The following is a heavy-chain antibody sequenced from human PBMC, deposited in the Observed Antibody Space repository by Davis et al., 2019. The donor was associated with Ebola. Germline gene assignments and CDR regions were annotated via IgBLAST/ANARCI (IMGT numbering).Heavy chain of an antibody. CDR1: GFIFSSHA. V-gene: IGHV3-23*01. J-gene: IGHJ5*02. CDR2: ISVRSIT. Sequence: GESLKTPCAASGFIFSSHAISWVRQAPGKGLEWVSSISVRSITYHADSVKGRFTIPRDNSKNTLYLQMNSLRAEDTAVYYCAKVHPPTTVTTGGFDPWGQGTLVTVSS. D-gene: IGHD4-17*01. CDR3: AKVHPPTTVTTGGFDP.